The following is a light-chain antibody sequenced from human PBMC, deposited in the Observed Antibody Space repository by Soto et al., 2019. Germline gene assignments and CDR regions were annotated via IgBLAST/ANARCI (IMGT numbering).Light chain of an antibody. CDR1: QSVSSY. V-gene: IGKV3-15*01. CDR2: GAS. CDR3: QHYNNWPDT. J-gene: IGKJ5*01. Sequence: PGERATLSCRASQSVSSYLAWYQQEPGQAPRLLIYGASTRATGIPARFSGSGSGTEFTLTISSLQSEDFAVYYCQHYNNWPDTFGQGTRLEIK.